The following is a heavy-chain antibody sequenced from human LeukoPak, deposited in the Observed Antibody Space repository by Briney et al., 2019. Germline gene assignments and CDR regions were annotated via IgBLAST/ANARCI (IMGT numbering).Heavy chain of an antibody. CDR2: IYYSGST. CDR3: TRDGPRSSGYPDN. Sequence: PSETLSLTCTISGGSISSDYWGWIRQPPGKGLEWIGNIYYSGSTYYNPSLKSRVTISVDTSKNQFSLKLSSVTAADTAVYYCTRDGPRSSGYPDNWGQGALVTVSS. V-gene: IGHV4-39*07. D-gene: IGHD3-22*01. J-gene: IGHJ4*02. CDR1: GGSISSDY.